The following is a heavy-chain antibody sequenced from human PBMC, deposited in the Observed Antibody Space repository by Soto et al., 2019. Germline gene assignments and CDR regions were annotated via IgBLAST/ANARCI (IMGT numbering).Heavy chain of an antibody. CDR3: ARRATTQQQLAHDC. CDR1: GYSFTNYW. V-gene: IGHV5-10-1*01. Sequence: EVQLVQSGAEVKKPGESLRISCKGSGYSFTNYWISWVRQMPGKGLEWMGRIDPSDSYINYSPSFQGHVTISADKSINTAYLQWSGLKASDTAMYYCARRATTQQQLAHDCWGQGTLVTVSS. D-gene: IGHD6-13*01. CDR2: IDPSDSYI. J-gene: IGHJ4*02.